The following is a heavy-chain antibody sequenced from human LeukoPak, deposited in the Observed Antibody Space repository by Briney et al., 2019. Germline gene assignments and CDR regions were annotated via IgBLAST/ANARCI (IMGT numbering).Heavy chain of an antibody. CDR1: GGSFSGYY. CDR3: ARDHPRSVTTGSVVDY. Sequence: PSETLSLTCAVYGGSFSGYYWRWVRQPPGKGLEWIGEINHSGSTNYNPSLKSRVTISVDTSKNQFSLKLSSVTAADTAVYYCARDHPRSVTTGSVVDYWGQGTLVTVSS. V-gene: IGHV4-34*01. CDR2: INHSGST. J-gene: IGHJ4*02. D-gene: IGHD4-17*01.